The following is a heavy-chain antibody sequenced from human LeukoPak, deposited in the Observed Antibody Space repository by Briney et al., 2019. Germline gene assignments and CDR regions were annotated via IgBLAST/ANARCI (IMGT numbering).Heavy chain of an antibody. CDR3: ARDLTGIAADWFDP. Sequence: SETLSLTCAVYGGSFSGYYWSWIRQPPGKGLEWIGEINHSGSTNYNPSLKSRVTISVDTSKNQFSLKLSSVTAADTAVYYCARDLTGIAADWFDPWGQGTLVTVSS. CDR2: INHSGST. D-gene: IGHD6-13*01. J-gene: IGHJ5*02. CDR1: GGSFSGYY. V-gene: IGHV4-34*01.